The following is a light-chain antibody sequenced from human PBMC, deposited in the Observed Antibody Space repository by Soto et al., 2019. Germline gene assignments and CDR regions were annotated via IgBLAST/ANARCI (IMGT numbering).Light chain of an antibody. CDR2: DAS. CDR1: QGISSA. Sequence: AIQLTQSPSSLSASVGDRDTITCRASQGISSALAWYQQKPGKAPKLLIYDASSLESGVPSRFSGSGSGTDFTLTISSLQPEDFATYYCQQFNSYPPYTFGQGTKLEIK. CDR3: QQFNSYPPYT. J-gene: IGKJ2*01. V-gene: IGKV1-13*02.